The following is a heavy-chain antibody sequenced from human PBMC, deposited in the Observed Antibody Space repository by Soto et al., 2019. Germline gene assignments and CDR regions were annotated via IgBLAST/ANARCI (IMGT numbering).Heavy chain of an antibody. J-gene: IGHJ6*02. D-gene: IGHD4-4*01. CDR1: GFTFRTYG. CDR2: IWDDGSNK. V-gene: IGHV3-33*01. CDR3: ARDQGTLTTFYYYYAMDV. Sequence: GGSLRLSCAASGFTFRTYGMHWVRQAPGKGPEWVAVIWDDGSNKYYADSVKGRFTISRDNSKNTLYLQMNSLRAEDTAAYYCARDQGTLTTFYYYYAMDVWGQGTTVTVSS.